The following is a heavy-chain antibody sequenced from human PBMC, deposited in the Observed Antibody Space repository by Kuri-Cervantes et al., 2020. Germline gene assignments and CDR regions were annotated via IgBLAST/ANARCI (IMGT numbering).Heavy chain of an antibody. Sequence: ASVKVSCKASGYTFTGYYMHWVRQAPGQGLEWMGWINPNSGGTNYAQKFQGRVTMTRDTSISTAYMELSRLRSDDTAVYYCARGPPRGCSGGSCPTVLDYWGQGTLVTVSS. CDR1: GYTFTGYY. J-gene: IGHJ4*02. D-gene: IGHD2-15*01. V-gene: IGHV1-2*02. CDR3: ARGPPRGCSGGSCPTVLDY. CDR2: INPNSGGT.